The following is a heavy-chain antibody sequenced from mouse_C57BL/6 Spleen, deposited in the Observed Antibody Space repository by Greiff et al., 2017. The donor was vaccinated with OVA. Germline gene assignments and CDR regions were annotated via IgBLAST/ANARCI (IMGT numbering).Heavy chain of an antibody. Sequence: QVQLKESGPELVKPGASVKISCKASGYAFSSSWMNWVRRRPGKGLEWIGRIYPGDGDTNYNGKFKGKATLTADKSSSTAYMQLSSLTSEDSAVYCCARWHYGSSPMDYWGQGTSVTVSS. CDR2: IYPGDGDT. J-gene: IGHJ4*01. V-gene: IGHV1-82*01. CDR3: ARWHYGSSPMDY. D-gene: IGHD1-1*01. CDR1: GYAFSSSW.